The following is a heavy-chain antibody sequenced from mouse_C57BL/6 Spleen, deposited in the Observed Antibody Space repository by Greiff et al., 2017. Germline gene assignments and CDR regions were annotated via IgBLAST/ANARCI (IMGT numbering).Heavy chain of an antibody. CDR1: GYTFTDYE. V-gene: IGHV1-15*01. D-gene: IGHD1-1*01. J-gene: IGHJ2*01. Sequence: QVQLKESGAELVRPGASVTLSCKASGYTFTDYEMHWVKQTPVHGLEWIGAIDPETGGTAYNQKFKGKDILTADKSSSTAYMELRSLTSEDSAVYYCTRDVYYYGSSPFDYWGQGTTLTVSS. CDR3: TRDVYYYGSSPFDY. CDR2: IDPETGGT.